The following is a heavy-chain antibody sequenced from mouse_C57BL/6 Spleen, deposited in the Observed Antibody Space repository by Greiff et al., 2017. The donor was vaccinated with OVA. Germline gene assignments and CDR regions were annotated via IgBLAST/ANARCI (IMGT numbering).Heavy chain of an antibody. J-gene: IGHJ3*01. Sequence: QVQLQQSGAELARPGASVKMSCKASGYTFTSYTMHWVKQRPGQGLEWIGYINPSSGYTKYNQKFKDKATLTADKSASTAYMQLGSLTSEDSAVYYCASDGNYGRFAYWGQGTLVTVSA. CDR3: ASDGNYGRFAY. D-gene: IGHD2-1*01. V-gene: IGHV1-4*01. CDR2: INPSSGYT. CDR1: GYTFTSYT.